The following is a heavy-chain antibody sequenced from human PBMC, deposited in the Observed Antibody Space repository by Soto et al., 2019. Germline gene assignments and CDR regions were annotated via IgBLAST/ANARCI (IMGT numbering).Heavy chain of an antibody. D-gene: IGHD1-26*01. V-gene: IGHV3-48*02. CDR1: GFTFSSYS. Sequence: GGSLRLSCAASGFTFSSYSMNWVRQAPGKGLEWVSYISSSSSTIYYADSVKGRFTISRDNAKNSLYLQMNSLRDEDTAVYYCARDPLIVGATGAYYYGMDVWGQGTTVTVSS. CDR3: ARDPLIVGATGAYYYGMDV. J-gene: IGHJ6*02. CDR2: ISSSSSTI.